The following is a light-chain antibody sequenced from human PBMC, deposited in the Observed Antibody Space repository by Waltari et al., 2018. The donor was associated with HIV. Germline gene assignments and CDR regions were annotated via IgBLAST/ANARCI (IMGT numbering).Light chain of an antibody. CDR2: GNS. J-gene: IGLJ2*01. CDR3: QSYDSNLSGV. Sequence: QSVLTQPPSVSGAPGQRCTIACTGSSANIGAGSDVDWYQQSPGTAPKLLIYGNSNRPSGVPDRFSGSKSGTSASLAITGLQAEDEADYYCQSYDSNLSGVFGGGTKLTVL. V-gene: IGLV1-40*01. CDR1: SANIGAGSD.